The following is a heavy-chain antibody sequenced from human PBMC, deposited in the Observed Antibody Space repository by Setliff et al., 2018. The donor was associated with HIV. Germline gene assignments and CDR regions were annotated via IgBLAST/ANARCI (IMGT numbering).Heavy chain of an antibody. CDR3: ARGGYYDILTGYSNGFDY. CDR2: IYTIGSA. J-gene: IGHJ4*02. CDR1: GGSMTRNY. Sequence: SETLSLTCSVSGGSMTRNYWSWIRQPPGKGLEWIGYIYTIGSANYNPSLKSRVTISVDKSKNHFSLKLSSVTAADTAVYYCARGGYYDILTGYSNGFDYWGQGTLVTVS. D-gene: IGHD3-9*01. V-gene: IGHV4-4*08.